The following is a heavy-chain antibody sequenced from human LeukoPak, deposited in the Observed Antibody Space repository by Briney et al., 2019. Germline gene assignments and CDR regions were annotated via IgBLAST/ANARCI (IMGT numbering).Heavy chain of an antibody. V-gene: IGHV4-59*08. J-gene: IGHJ4*02. Sequence: SETLSLTCSVSGVSIFSYYWNWIRHPPGKGLEWIGYVHYSGSTTYNPPLKSRVTISVDTSKSQISLKLSSATAADTAVYYCATGRSIRYFDYWGQGTLLTVSS. CDR2: VHYSGST. CDR1: GVSIFSYY. CDR3: ATGRSIRYFDY. D-gene: IGHD3-9*01.